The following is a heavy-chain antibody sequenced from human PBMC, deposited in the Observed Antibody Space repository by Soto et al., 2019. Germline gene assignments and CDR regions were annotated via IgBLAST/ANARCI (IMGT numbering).Heavy chain of an antibody. J-gene: IGHJ4*02. D-gene: IGHD2-15*01. V-gene: IGHV3-15*01. CDR3: TAAPGAKQDY. CDR2: VKSEIDGGAV. Sequence: PGGSLRLSCAASGFTFKDAWMSWVRQTPGKGLVWVGRVKSEIDGGAVDYAAPVKGRFTTSRDDATNTVYLQTNSLEIADTAIYYCTAAPGAKQDYWGRGALVTVSS. CDR1: GFTFKDAW.